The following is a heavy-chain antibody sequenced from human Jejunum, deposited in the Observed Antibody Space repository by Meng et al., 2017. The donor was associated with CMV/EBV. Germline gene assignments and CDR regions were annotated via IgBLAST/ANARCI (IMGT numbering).Heavy chain of an antibody. CDR3: ARAGLYDAFDI. CDR1: GFTVSSHY. J-gene: IGHJ3*02. Sequence: SCAASGFTVSSHYMGWVRQAPGKGLEWVSVIYSGGSTYYADSVKGRFTISRDNYKNTLYLQMNSLRAEDTAVYYCARAGLYDAFDIWGQGTMVTVSS. V-gene: IGHV3-53*01. D-gene: IGHD1-14*01. CDR2: IYSGGST.